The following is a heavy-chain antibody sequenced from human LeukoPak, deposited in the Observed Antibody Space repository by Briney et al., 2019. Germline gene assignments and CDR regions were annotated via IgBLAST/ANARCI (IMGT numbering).Heavy chain of an antibody. CDR3: ARHTDGWNDPQYIDV. V-gene: IGHV5-51*01. J-gene: IGHJ6*03. CDR1: GYSFTSYW. Sequence: GESLKISCKGSGYSFTSYWIGWVRQLPGKGLEWMGIIYPGDSDTRYSPYFQGQVKISADKSIKTAYLQWESLVASDTAMYYCARHTDGWNDPQYIDVWGKGTTVTVSS. D-gene: IGHD1-1*01. CDR2: IYPGDSDT.